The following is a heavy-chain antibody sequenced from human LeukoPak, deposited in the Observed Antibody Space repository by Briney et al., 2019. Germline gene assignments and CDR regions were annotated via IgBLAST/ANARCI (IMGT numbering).Heavy chain of an antibody. V-gene: IGHV4-39*01. Sequence: SETLSLACTVSGGSISSSSYYWGWIRQPPGKGLEWIGSIYYSGSTYYNPSLKSRVTISVDTSKNQFSLKLSSVTAADTAVYYCARLVAPYYYMDVWGKGTTVTVSS. CDR3: ARLVAPYYYMDV. CDR1: GGSISSSSYY. J-gene: IGHJ6*03. CDR2: IYYSGST.